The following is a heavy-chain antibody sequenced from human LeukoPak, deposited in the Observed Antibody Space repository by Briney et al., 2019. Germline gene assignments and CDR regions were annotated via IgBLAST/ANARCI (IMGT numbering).Heavy chain of an antibody. D-gene: IGHD6-6*01. CDR1: GYTFTGYY. J-gene: IGHJ4*02. V-gene: IGHV1-2*06. CDR2: INPNSGGT. Sequence: ASVKVSCKASGYTFTGYYMHCVRQAPGQGLEWMGRINPNSGGTNYAQKFQGRATMTRDTSISTAYMELSRLGSDDTAVYYCARLGAARPLDYWGQGTLVTVSS. CDR3: ARLGAARPLDY.